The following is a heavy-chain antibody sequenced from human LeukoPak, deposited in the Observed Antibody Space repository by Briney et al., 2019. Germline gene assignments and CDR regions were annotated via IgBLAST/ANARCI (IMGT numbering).Heavy chain of an antibody. D-gene: IGHD3-22*01. V-gene: IGHV3-21*01. CDR2: ISSSKTYI. CDR1: GFTFSDYS. CDR3: ARYDTSDYYFDY. J-gene: IGHJ4*02. Sequence: PGGSLRLSCAASGFTFSDYSMNWVRQAPGKGLEWVSSISSSKTYIYYADSVKGRFTISRDNAKNSLSLQMNSLRAEDTAVYYCARYDTSDYYFDYWGQGTLVTVSS.